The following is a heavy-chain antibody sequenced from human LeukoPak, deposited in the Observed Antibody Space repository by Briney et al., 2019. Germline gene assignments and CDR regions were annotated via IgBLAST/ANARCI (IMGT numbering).Heavy chain of an antibody. Sequence: SGTLSLTCAVYGGSFSGYYWSWIRQPPGKGLEWIGEINHSGSTNYNPSLKSRVTISVDTSKNQFSLKLSSVTAADTAVYYCARARYFDWLLNYYYMDVWGKGTTVTVSS. D-gene: IGHD3-9*01. J-gene: IGHJ6*03. CDR3: ARARYFDWLLNYYYMDV. CDR1: GGSFSGYY. V-gene: IGHV4-34*01. CDR2: INHSGST.